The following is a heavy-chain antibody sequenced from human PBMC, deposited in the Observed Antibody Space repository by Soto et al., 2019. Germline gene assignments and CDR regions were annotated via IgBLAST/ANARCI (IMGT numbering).Heavy chain of an antibody. J-gene: IGHJ4*02. D-gene: IGHD3-10*01. CDR1: GYTFTSYG. CDR3: ARDPGTRSDY. CDR2: ISAYNGNT. V-gene: IGHV1-18*01. Sequence: QVRLVQSGAEVKKPGASVKVSFKASGYTFTSYGISWVRQAPGQGLEWMGWISAYNGNTNYEQKLQGRVTMTTDTTTSTGYRELTSLRSDDTALYYCARDPGTRSDYWGQGTLVTVSS.